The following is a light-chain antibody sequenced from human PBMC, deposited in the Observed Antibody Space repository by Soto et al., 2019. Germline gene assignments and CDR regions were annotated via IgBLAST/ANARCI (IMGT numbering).Light chain of an antibody. Sequence: ALTQPASVSGSPGQSITISCTGTSSDVGGYNYVSWYQQHPGKAPKLMIYEVSNRPSGVPNRFSGSKSGNTASLTISGLQAEDEADYYCSSYTSSSRYVFGTGTKVTVL. CDR1: SSDVGGYNY. J-gene: IGLJ1*01. CDR2: EVS. V-gene: IGLV2-14*01. CDR3: SSYTSSSRYV.